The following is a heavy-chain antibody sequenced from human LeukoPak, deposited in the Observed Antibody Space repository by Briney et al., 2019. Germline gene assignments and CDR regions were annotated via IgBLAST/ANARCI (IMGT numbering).Heavy chain of an antibody. CDR2: IWYDGRDK. V-gene: IGHV3-30*02. J-gene: IGHJ4*02. D-gene: IGHD5-18*01. Sequence: GGSLRLSCAASGFTFSGCGMHWVRQAPGKGLEWVAFIWYDGRDKYYVDSVKGRFTISRDNSKNTLYLQMNSRRAEDTAMYYCGKDPDSYGSYFDYWGQGTLVTVSS. CDR1: GFTFSGCG. CDR3: GKDPDSYGSYFDY.